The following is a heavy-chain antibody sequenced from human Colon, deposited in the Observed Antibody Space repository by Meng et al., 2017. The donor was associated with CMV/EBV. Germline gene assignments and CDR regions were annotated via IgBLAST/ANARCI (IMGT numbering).Heavy chain of an antibody. D-gene: IGHD2-2*01. J-gene: IGHJ4*02. CDR1: GFAFSSYA. CDR3: TKARDSSRYCSSTSCPIDY. Sequence: GGSLRLSCAASGFAFSSYAMSWVRQAPGKGLEWVSFIYTGISTTYYADSVKGRFTMSRDNSQNTLSLQMNSLRADDTAVYYCTKARDSSRYCSSTSCPIDYWGQGILVTVSS. CDR2: IYTGISTT. V-gene: IGHV3-23*03.